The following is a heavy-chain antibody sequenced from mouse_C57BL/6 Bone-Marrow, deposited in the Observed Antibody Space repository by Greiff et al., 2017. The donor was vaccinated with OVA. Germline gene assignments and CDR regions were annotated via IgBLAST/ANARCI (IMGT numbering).Heavy chain of an antibody. Sequence: EVQLVESGPVLVKPGASVKMSCKASGYTFTDYYMNWVKQSHGKSLEWIGVINPYNGGTSYNQKFKGKATLTVDKSSSTAYMELNSLTSEDSAVYYCARGHYYGSSYGWYFDVWGTGTTVTVSS. J-gene: IGHJ1*03. CDR3: ARGHYYGSSYGWYFDV. D-gene: IGHD1-1*01. CDR1: GYTFTDYY. CDR2: INPYNGGT. V-gene: IGHV1-19*01.